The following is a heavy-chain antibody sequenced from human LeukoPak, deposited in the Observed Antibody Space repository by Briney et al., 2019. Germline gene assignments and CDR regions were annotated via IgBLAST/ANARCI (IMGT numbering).Heavy chain of an antibody. J-gene: IGHJ4*02. CDR3: AREVSEGFDF. CDR2: FGTRSTSI. V-gene: IGHV3-21*01. D-gene: IGHD3-22*01. CDR1: GFTFSGYS. Sequence: PGGSLRPSCTASGFTFSGYSMNWIRQAPGKGLEWVSSFGTRSTSIYHAGSVKGRFAISRDNAKNLLYLQMNSLRAEDTALYYCAREVSEGFDFWGQGTLVTVSS.